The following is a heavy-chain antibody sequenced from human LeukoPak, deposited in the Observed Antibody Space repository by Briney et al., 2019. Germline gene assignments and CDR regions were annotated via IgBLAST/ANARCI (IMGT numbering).Heavy chain of an antibody. Sequence: SQTLSLTFAVSGGSISSGGYSWSWIRQPPGKGLEWIGYIYHSGSTYYNPSLKSRVTISVDRSKNQFPLKLSSVTAADTAVYYCARVIQDIVVVPASDNRYYYYGMDVWGQGTTVTVSS. V-gene: IGHV4-30-2*01. CDR1: GGSISSGGYS. J-gene: IGHJ6*02. D-gene: IGHD2-2*01. CDR3: ARVIQDIVVVPASDNRYYYYGMDV. CDR2: IYHSGST.